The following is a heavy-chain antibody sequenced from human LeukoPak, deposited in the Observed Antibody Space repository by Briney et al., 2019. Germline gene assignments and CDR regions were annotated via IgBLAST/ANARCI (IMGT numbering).Heavy chain of an antibody. CDR1: GGSISSYY. V-gene: IGHV4-59*01. CDR2: IYYSGST. D-gene: IGHD4-11*01. J-gene: IGHJ4*02. Sequence: PSETLSLTCTVSGGSISSYYWSWIRQPPGKGLERIGYIYYSGSTNYDPSLKSRVTISVDTSKNQFSLKLSSVTAADTAVYYCARDNYSFFDYWGQGTLVTVSS. CDR3: ARDNYSFFDY.